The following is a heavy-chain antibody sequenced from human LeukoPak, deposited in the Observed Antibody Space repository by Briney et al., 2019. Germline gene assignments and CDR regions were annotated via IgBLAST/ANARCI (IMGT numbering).Heavy chain of an antibody. V-gene: IGHV4-59*08. J-gene: IGHJ6*02. D-gene: IGHD2-15*01. CDR1: GGSISSYY. Sequence: SETLSLTCTVSGGSISSYYWSWIRQPPGKGLEWIGYIYYSGSTNYNPSLKSRVTISVDTSRDRFSLKLTSVTAADTAVYYCARQTILGYCSGGSCPAPYYYYGMDVWGQGTTVTVSS. CDR3: ARQTILGYCSGGSCPAPYYYYGMDV. CDR2: IYYSGST.